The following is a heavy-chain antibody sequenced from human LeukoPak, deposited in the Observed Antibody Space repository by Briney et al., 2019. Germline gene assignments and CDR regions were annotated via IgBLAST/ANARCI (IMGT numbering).Heavy chain of an antibody. CDR2: IQYSGSKK. CDR3: AKGGRHGHSSYERGYFDF. J-gene: IGHJ4*02. CDR1: GFTFSIFD. D-gene: IGHD2-15*01. V-gene: IGHV3-30*02. Sequence: PGGSLRLSCAASGFTFSIFDMHWVRQAPGRGLEWVSFIQYSGSKKYYVDSVEGRFSISRDNSKNTLYVQMNSLRTEDTAVYYCAKGGRHGHSSYERGYFDFWGQGTLVTVSS.